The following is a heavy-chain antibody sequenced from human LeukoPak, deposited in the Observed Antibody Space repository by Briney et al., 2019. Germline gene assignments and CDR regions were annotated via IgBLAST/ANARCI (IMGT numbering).Heavy chain of an antibody. V-gene: IGHV1-46*01. Sequence: ASVKVSCKASGYTFTSYYMHWVRQAPGQGLEWMGIINPSGGSTSYAQKFQGRVTMTTDMSTSTVYLELSSLRSEDTAVYYCASRHPQGAFDIWGQGTMVTVSS. J-gene: IGHJ3*02. CDR1: GYTFTSYY. CDR2: INPSGGST. CDR3: ASRHPQGAFDI.